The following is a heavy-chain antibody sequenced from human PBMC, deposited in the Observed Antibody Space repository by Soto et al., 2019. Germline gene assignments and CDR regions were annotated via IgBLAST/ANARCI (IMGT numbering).Heavy chain of an antibody. J-gene: IGHJ6*03. CDR2: ISPYNGDT. CDR1: GYTFTTYG. V-gene: IGHV1-18*01. CDR3: ARALPMAQYYSYMDV. Sequence: ASVKVSCKASGYTFTTYGISWVRQAPGQGLEWMGWISPYNGDTHYAERFQGRLTMTTDTSATSAYMELRTLSSDDRAVYFCARALPMAQYYSYMDVWGKGTTVTVPS.